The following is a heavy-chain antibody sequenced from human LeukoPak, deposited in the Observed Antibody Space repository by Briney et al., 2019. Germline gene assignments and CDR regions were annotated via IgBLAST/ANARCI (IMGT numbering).Heavy chain of an antibody. CDR1: GFTFSSYS. J-gene: IGHJ4*02. CDR2: ISSSSSYI. V-gene: IGHV3-21*01. CDR3: ARDAYCGGDCYSANFDY. Sequence: PGGSLRLSCAASGFTFSSYSMNWVRQAPGKGLEWVSSISSSSSYIYYADSVKGRLTISRDNAKNSLYLQMNSLRAEDTAVYYCARDAYCGGDCYSANFDYWGQGTLVTVSS. D-gene: IGHD2-21*02.